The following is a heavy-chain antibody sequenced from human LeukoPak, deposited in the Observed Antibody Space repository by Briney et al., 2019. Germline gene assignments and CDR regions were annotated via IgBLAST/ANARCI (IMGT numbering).Heavy chain of an antibody. CDR3: ARVRGDFETD. CDR1: GGSLSSYY. D-gene: IGHD3-16*01. CDR2: RYYSGST. Sequence: PSETLSLTRSVSGGSLSSYYWTWIRQPPAKGLEWIGYRYYSGSTTYNPSLKSRVTISVDTSKSQFSLKLISVTAADTAIYYCARVRGDFETDWGQGTLVTVSS. V-gene: IGHV4-59*12. J-gene: IGHJ1*01.